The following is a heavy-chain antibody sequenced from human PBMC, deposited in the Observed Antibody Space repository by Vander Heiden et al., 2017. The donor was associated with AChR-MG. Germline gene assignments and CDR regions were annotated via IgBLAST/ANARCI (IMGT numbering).Heavy chain of an antibody. D-gene: IGHD3-9*01. Sequence: QVQLQQWGAGLLKPSETLSLTCAVYGGSFSGYYWSWIRQPPGKGLEWIGEINHSGSTNYNPSLKRRVTISVDTSKNQFSLKLSSVTAADTAVYYCARGLLRYVDWSPKVWFDPWGQGTLVTVSS. V-gene: IGHV4-34*01. CDR2: INHSGST. CDR1: GGSFSGYY. CDR3: ARGLLRYVDWSPKVWFDP. J-gene: IGHJ5*02.